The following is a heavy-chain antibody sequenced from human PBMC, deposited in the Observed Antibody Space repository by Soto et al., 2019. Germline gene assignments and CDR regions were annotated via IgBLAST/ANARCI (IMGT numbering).Heavy chain of an antibody. CDR2: ISWNSGSI. D-gene: IGHD3-10*01. Sequence: EVQLVESGGGLVQRGRSLRLSCAASGFTFDDYAMHWVRQAPGKGLEWVSGISWNSGSIGYADSVKGRFTISRDNAKNSLYLQMNSLRAEDTALSYCAKDMGALRGMGYYYGLDVWGQGTTVTVSS. V-gene: IGHV3-9*01. CDR1: GFTFDDYA. CDR3: AKDMGALRGMGYYYGLDV. J-gene: IGHJ6*02.